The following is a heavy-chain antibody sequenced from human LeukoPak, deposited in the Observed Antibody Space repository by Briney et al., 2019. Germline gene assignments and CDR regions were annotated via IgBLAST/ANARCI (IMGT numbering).Heavy chain of an antibody. J-gene: IGHJ5*02. V-gene: IGHV4-61*01. CDR2: IYYSGST. CDR3: AREEWLRLGFDP. CDR1: GGSISSSSYY. D-gene: IGHD5-12*01. Sequence: SETLSLTCTVSGGSISSSSYYWGWIRQPPGKGLEWIGYIYYSGSTNYNPSLKSRVTISVDTSKNQFSLKLSSVTAADTAVYYCAREEWLRLGFDPWGQGTLVTVSS.